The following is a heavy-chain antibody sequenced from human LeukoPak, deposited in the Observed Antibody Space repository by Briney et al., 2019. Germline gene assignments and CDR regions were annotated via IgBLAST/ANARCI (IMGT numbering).Heavy chain of an antibody. Sequence: SETLSLTCTVSGGSISSYYWSWIRQPPGKGLEWIGYIYYSGSTNYNPSLKSRVTISVDTSKNQFSLKLSSVTAADTAVYYCARAHTGPYYYYMDVWGKGTTVTVSS. D-gene: IGHD5-18*01. CDR2: IYYSGST. CDR3: ARAHTGPYYYYMDV. J-gene: IGHJ6*03. CDR1: GGSISSYY. V-gene: IGHV4-59*01.